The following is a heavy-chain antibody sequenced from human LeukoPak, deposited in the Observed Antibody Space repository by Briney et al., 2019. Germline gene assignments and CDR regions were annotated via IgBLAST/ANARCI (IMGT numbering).Heavy chain of an antibody. CDR3: AREGYDYRDAFDI. J-gene: IGHJ3*02. CDR1: GFTFSSYS. Sequence: GGSLRLSCAASGFTFSSYSMNWVRQAPGKGLEWVSSISSSSSYIYYADSVKGRFTISRDNAKNSLYLQMNSLRAEDTAVYYCAREGYDYRDAFDIWGQGTMVTVSS. CDR2: ISSSSSYI. D-gene: IGHD3-22*01. V-gene: IGHV3-21*01.